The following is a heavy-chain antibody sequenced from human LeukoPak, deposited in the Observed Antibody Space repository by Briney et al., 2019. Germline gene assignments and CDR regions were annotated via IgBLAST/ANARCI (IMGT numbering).Heavy chain of an antibody. CDR2: INPNSGGT. J-gene: IGHJ5*02. D-gene: IGHD3-10*01. CDR1: GGTFSSYA. V-gene: IGHV1-2*02. CDR3: ARDRGGITSFMVFDP. Sequence: GASVKVSCKASGGTFSSYAISWVRQAPGQGLEWMGWINPNSGGTNYAQKFQGRVTMTRDTSISTAYMELSRLRSDDTAVYYCARDRGGITSFMVFDPWGQGTLVTVSS.